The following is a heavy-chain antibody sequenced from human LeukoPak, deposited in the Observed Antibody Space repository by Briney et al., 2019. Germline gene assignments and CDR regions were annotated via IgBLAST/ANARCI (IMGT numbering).Heavy chain of an antibody. CDR3: ARAFAPFYVWGSYRPPDSFDY. V-gene: IGHV3-74*01. CDR1: GFTFSSYW. J-gene: IGHJ4*02. Sequence: PGGSLRLSCAASGFTFSSYWMHWVRQAPGKGPVWVSRINSDGSSTSYADSVKGRFTISRDNAKNTLYLQMNSLRAEDTAVYYCARAFAPFYVWGSYRPPDSFDYWGRGTLVTVSS. D-gene: IGHD3-16*02. CDR2: INSDGSST.